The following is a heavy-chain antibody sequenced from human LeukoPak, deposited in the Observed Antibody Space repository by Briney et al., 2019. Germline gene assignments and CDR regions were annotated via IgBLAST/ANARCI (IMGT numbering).Heavy chain of an antibody. V-gene: IGHV1-2*02. CDR1: GYTFTGYY. D-gene: IGHD3-22*01. Sequence: ASVKVSCKASGYTFTGYYMHWVRQAPGQGLEWMGWINPNSGGTNYAQKFQGRVTMTRDTSISTAYMELSRLRSDDTAVYYCARESDYYDSSGYYDDAFDIWGQGTMVTVSS. CDR2: INPNSGGT. J-gene: IGHJ3*02. CDR3: ARESDYYDSSGYYDDAFDI.